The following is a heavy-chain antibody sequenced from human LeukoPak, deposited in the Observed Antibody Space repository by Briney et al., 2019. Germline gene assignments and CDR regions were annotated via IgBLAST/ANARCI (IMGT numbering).Heavy chain of an antibody. Sequence: PSETLSLTCAVSGGSISSSHWWTCIRQSPGKGLEWIGDIYHSGSTNYNPSLKSRVTISVDKSKNQFSLKLSSVTAADTAVYYCVRGGDYKFDYWGQGTLVTVSS. D-gene: IGHD4-17*01. J-gene: IGHJ4*02. CDR2: IYHSGST. CDR1: GGSISSSHW. V-gene: IGHV4-4*02. CDR3: VRGGDYKFDY.